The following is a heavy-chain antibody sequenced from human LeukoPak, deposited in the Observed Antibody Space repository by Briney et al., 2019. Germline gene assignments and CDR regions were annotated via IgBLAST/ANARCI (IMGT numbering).Heavy chain of an antibody. CDR1: GGSFSGYY. D-gene: IGHD6-6*01. V-gene: IGHV4-34*01. Sequence: SETLSLTCAVYGGSFSGYYWSWIRQPPGKGLEWIGEINHSGSTNYNPSLKSRVTISVDTSKNQFSLKLSSVTAADTAVYYCARRRTPSSSSLYYYYYGMDVWGQGTTVTVSS. CDR2: INHSGST. CDR3: ARRRTPSSSSLYYYYYGMDV. J-gene: IGHJ6*02.